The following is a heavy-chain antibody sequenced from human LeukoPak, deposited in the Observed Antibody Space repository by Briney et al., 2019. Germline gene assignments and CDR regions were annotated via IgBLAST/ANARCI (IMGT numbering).Heavy chain of an antibody. CDR3: AGSGYSGYDLNY. CDR1: GGSFSGYY. Sequence: SPSETLSLTCAVYGGSFSGYYWSWIRQPPGKGLEWIGEINHSGSTNHNPSLKSRVTISVDTSKNQFSLKLSSVTAADTAVYYCAGSGYSGYDLNYWGQGTLVTVSS. J-gene: IGHJ4*02. D-gene: IGHD5-12*01. V-gene: IGHV4-34*01. CDR2: INHSGST.